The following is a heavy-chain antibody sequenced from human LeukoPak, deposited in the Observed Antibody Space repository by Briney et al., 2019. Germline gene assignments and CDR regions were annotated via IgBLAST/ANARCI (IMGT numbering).Heavy chain of an antibody. CDR1: GYTFTSYG. CDR2: MNPNSGNT. Sequence: ASVKVSCKASGYTFTSYGINWVRQATGQGLEWMGWMNPNSGNTGYAQKFQGRVTMTRNTSISTAYMELSSLRSEDTAVYYCARGRRMNYDFWSGYYKYGMDVWGQGTTVTVSS. CDR3: ARGRRMNYDFWSGYYKYGMDV. D-gene: IGHD3-3*01. J-gene: IGHJ6*02. V-gene: IGHV1-8*02.